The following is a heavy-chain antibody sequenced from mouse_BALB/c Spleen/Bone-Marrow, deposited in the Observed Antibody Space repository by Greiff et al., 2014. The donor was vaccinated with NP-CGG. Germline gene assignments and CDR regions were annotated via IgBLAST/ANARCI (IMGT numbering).Heavy chain of an antibody. J-gene: IGHJ2*01. V-gene: IGHV1S41*01. CDR1: GYTFTGYW. D-gene: IGHD2-14*01. Sequence: DLVKPGASVKLSCKASGYTFTGYWINWIKRRPGQGLEWIGRIAPGSGSTYYNEMFKGKAILTVDTSSSAAYIQLSSLSSEDSAVYFCAYYRYDVNYWGQGTTLTVSS. CDR2: IAPGSGST. CDR3: AYYRYDVNY.